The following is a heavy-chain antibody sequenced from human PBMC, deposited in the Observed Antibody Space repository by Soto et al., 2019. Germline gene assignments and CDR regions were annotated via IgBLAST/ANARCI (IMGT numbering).Heavy chain of an antibody. CDR2: IIPIFGTA. CDR3: ARPVSSGWYLGSSWFDP. J-gene: IGHJ5*02. V-gene: IGHV1-69*12. D-gene: IGHD6-19*01. Sequence: QVQLVQSGAEVKKPGSSVKVSCKASGGTFSSYAISWVRQAPGQGLEWMGGIIPIFGTANYAQKFQGRVTITADESTITAYMELSSLRSEDTAVYYCARPVSSGWYLGSSWFDPWGQGTLVTVSS. CDR1: GGTFSSYA.